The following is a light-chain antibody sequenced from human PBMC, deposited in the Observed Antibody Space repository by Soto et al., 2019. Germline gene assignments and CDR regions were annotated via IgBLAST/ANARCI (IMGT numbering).Light chain of an antibody. CDR1: SSDVGGYNY. CDR2: EVS. V-gene: IGLV2-14*01. Sequence: QSALTQPASVSGSPGQSITISCTGTSSDVGGYNYVSWYQQHPGKAPKLMIYEVSNRPSGVSDRFSASKSGTTASLTISGLQAEDEADYYCTSYTSNSTLVFGGGTKLTVL. J-gene: IGLJ3*02. CDR3: TSYTSNSTLV.